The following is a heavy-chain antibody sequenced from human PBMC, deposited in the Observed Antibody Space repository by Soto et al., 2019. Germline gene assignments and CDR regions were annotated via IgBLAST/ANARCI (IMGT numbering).Heavy chain of an antibody. Sequence: QVRLVQSGAEMKKPGSSVKVSCQSSGGTFNTYAMNWVRQAPGQGPEWMGDISPMFGAANYAPKFQGRVTITADESTGTAYRQWSSLTSEDTALYFCAREVQVHTPAFVYWGQGTLVTVSS. D-gene: IGHD3-10*01. CDR1: GGTFNTYA. J-gene: IGHJ4*02. V-gene: IGHV1-69*19. CDR3: AREVQVHTPAFVY. CDR2: ISPMFGAA.